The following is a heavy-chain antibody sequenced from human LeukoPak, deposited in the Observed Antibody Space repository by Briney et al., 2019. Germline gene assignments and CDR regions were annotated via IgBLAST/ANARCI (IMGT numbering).Heavy chain of an antibody. V-gene: IGHV3-23*01. CDR3: AKALAAAEPHGNWFDP. J-gene: IGHJ5*02. CDR2: ISGSGGST. CDR1: GFTFSSYA. Sequence: GGSLRLSCAASGFTFSSYAMSWVRQAPGKGLEWVSAISGSGGSTYYADSVKGRFTISRDNSKNTLYLQMNSLRAEDTAVYYCAKALAAAEPHGNWFDPWGQGTLVTVSS. D-gene: IGHD6-13*01.